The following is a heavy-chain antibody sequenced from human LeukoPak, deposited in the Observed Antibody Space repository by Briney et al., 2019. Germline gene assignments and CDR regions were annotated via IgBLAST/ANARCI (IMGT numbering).Heavy chain of an antibody. V-gene: IGHV3-23*01. J-gene: IGHJ4*02. CDR1: EFTFSSCA. Sequence: SGGSLRLSCAASEFTFSSCAMSWVRQAPGKGLEWVSAISGSGGSTYYADSVKGRFTISRDNSKNTLYLQMNSLRAEDTAVYYCAKDRLRFLDPFGDFDYWGRGTLVTVSS. CDR3: AKDRLRFLDPFGDFDY. D-gene: IGHD3-3*01. CDR2: ISGSGGST.